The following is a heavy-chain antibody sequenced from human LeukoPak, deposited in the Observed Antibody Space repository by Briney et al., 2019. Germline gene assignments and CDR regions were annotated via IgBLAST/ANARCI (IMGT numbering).Heavy chain of an antibody. CDR1: GLTLSSYA. J-gene: IGHJ4*02. V-gene: IGHV3-23*01. CDR2: ITGHGTST. D-gene: IGHD2-15*01. Sequence: GGSLRLSCAVSGLTLSSYAMKWVRQTPGKGLEWVSSITGHGTSTYYANSVKGRFTVSRDNSKNTVSLQMNSLRAEDTAVYYCANERLEQSIGAICYPFDNWGQGILVTVSP. CDR3: ANERLEQSIGAICYPFDN.